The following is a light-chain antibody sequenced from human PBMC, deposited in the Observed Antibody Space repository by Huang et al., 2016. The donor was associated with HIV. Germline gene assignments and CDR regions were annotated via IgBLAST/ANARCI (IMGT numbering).Light chain of an antibody. Sequence: VIWITQSPSIISASTGDKVTISCRSSQGIGSNLAWYRQKPGTAPELLIHTISTLQTWVPSRFNGTGSGTEFTLTISCLQSEDFATYYCQQYFDFPRTFGQGTNIEMK. V-gene: IGKV1D-8*01. J-gene: IGKJ2*01. CDR1: QGIGSN. CDR3: QQYFDFPRT. CDR2: TIS.